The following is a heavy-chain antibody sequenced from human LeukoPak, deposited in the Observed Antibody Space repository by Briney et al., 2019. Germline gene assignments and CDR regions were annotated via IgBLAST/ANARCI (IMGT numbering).Heavy chain of an antibody. J-gene: IGHJ4*02. CDR1: GYTFTSYG. D-gene: IGHD4-17*01. V-gene: IGHV1-18*01. CDR2: ISAYNGNT. CDR3: ARGSDDYGDYGYYFAY. Sequence: GASVKVSCKASGYTFTSYGISWLRQAPGQGLEWMGWISAYNGNTNYAQKLQGRVTMTTDTSTSTAYMELRSLRSDDTAVYYCARGSDDYGDYGYYFAYWGQGTLVTVSS.